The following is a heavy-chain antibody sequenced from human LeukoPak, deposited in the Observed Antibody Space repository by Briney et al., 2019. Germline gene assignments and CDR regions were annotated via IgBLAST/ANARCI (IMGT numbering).Heavy chain of an antibody. Sequence: PSETLSLTCTVSGGSVSSTTYYWSWIRQPPGKGLEWIASINYSGSTYYNPSLKSRVTISVDTSENQFSLKLSSVTAADTAVYYCARDFITCSGGSCYSGFDYWGQGTLVTVSS. CDR2: INYSGST. D-gene: IGHD2-15*01. J-gene: IGHJ4*02. CDR3: ARDFITCSGGSCYSGFDY. CDR1: GGSVSSTTYY. V-gene: IGHV4-39*02.